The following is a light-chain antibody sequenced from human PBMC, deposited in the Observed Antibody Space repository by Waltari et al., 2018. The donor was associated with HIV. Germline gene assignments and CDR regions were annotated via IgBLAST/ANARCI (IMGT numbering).Light chain of an antibody. V-gene: IGLV2-14*01. Sequence: QSALTHPASMSGSPGQSITISCTGSSLAIGLYDFASWYKHLPSTAPQLIIYGVNRRPPGVTSRFSASKSGDVASLTISGLHTEDEADYYCTSHTLTRILLFGGGTRLTVL. CDR1: SLAIGLYDF. CDR2: GVN. J-gene: IGLJ3*02. CDR3: TSHTLTRILL.